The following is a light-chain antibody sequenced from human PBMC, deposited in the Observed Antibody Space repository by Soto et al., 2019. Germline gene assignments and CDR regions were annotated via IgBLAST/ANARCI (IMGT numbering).Light chain of an antibody. CDR3: QQYDDSLTWT. Sequence: EIVLTQSPGTLSLSPGERATLSCRASQAVSSTYLTWYQQKPGQAPRLLIYSASNRAAGIPDRFSGSGSGTDFTLTISRLEPEDFAVYYCQQYDDSLTWTFGQGTKVDIK. CDR2: SAS. CDR1: QAVSSTY. J-gene: IGKJ1*01. V-gene: IGKV3-20*01.